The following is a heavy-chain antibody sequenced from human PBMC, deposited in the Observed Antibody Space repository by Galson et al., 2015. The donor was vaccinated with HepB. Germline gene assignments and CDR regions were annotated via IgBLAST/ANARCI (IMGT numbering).Heavy chain of an antibody. CDR2: IIPIFGTA. CDR1: GGTFSSYA. J-gene: IGHJ4*02. Sequence: SCKASGGTFSSYAISWVRQAPGQGLEWMGGIIPIFGTANYAQKFQGRVTITADESTSTAYMELSSLRSEDTAVYYCAGGVPAAIYYYFDYWGQGTLVTASS. CDR3: AGGVPAAIYYYFDY. V-gene: IGHV1-69*01. D-gene: IGHD2-2*02.